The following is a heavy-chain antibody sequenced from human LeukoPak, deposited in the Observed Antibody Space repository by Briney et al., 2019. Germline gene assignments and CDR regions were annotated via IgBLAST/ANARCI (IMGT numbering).Heavy chain of an antibody. CDR1: GFTFSSYA. J-gene: IGHJ4*02. V-gene: IGHV3-30-3*01. D-gene: IGHD2-2*01. CDR3: AREGSSTSLLPFGY. Sequence: GRSLRLSCAASGFTFSSYAMHWVRQAPGKGLEWVAVISYDGSNKYYADSVKGRFTISRDNSKNTLYLRMNSLRAEDTAVYYCAREGSSTSLLPFGYWGQGTLVTVSS. CDR2: ISYDGSNK.